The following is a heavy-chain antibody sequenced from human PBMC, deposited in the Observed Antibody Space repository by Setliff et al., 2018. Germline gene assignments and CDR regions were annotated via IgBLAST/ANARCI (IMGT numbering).Heavy chain of an antibody. CDR3: TRDIVVFTDIDYYYSGMDV. Sequence: GESLKISCAASGFAFNTYWMHWVRQVPGKGLVWVARINGDGSVANYADAVKGRFTISRDNAKNTLSLQMNTLKAEDTAVYYCTRDIVVFTDIDYYYSGMDVWGQGTAVTVSS. V-gene: IGHV3-74*01. D-gene: IGHD2-21*01. CDR2: INGDGSVA. CDR1: GFAFNTYW. J-gene: IGHJ6*02.